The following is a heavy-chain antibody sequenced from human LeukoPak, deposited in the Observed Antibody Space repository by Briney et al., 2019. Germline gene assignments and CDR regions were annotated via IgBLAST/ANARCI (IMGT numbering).Heavy chain of an antibody. Sequence: GGSLRLSCAASGFTVSSNYMSWVRQAPGKGLEWVSAISGSGGSTYYADSVKGRFTISRDNSKNTLYLQMNSLRAEDTAVYYCAPRPYYDILTGYYIGDWGQGTLVTVSS. D-gene: IGHD3-9*01. J-gene: IGHJ4*02. CDR2: ISGSGGST. V-gene: IGHV3-23*01. CDR3: APRPYYDILTGYYIGD. CDR1: GFTVSSNY.